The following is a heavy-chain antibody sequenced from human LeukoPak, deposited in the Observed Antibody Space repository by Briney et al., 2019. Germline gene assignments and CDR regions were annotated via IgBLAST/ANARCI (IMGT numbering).Heavy chain of an antibody. V-gene: IGHV3-48*03. CDR3: ARIVRGIVMPQNAFDI. CDR1: GFTFSSYE. CDR2: ISSSGSTI. D-gene: IGHD3-22*01. J-gene: IGHJ3*02. Sequence: GGSLRLSCAASGFTFSSYEMNWVRQAPGKGLEWVSYISSSGSTIYYADSVKGRFTISRDNAKNSLYLQMNSPRGEDTALYYCARIVRGIVMPQNAFDIWGQGTMVTVSS.